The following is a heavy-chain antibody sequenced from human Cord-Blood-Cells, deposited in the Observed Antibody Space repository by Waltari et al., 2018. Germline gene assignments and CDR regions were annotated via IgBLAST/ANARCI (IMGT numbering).Heavy chain of an antibody. CDR2: ISYDGSNK. Sequence: QVQLVESGGGVVQPGRSLILSWSASGFTFRSSYMHWVRQAPGKGLEWVAVISYDGSNKYYADSVKGRFTISRDNSKNTLYLQMNSLRADDTAVYYCARGQYFDYWGQGTLVTVSS. J-gene: IGHJ4*02. V-gene: IGHV3-30-3*01. CDR3: ARGQYFDY. CDR1: GFTFRSSY.